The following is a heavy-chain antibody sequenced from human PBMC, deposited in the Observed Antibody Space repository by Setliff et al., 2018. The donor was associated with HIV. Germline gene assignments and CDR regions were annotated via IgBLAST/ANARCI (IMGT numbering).Heavy chain of an antibody. CDR1: GFNFTSYR. D-gene: IGHD3-16*01. CDR3: ARGARGGIDY. V-gene: IGHV3-21*04. CDR2: ISISSSYM. Sequence: GESLTISCAASGFNFTSYRMAWVRQAPGKGLEWVSSISISSSYMYFADSVKGRFTISRDNAKNSLHLQMNSLRAEDTAFYYCARGARGGIDYWGLGTLVTVSS. J-gene: IGHJ4*02.